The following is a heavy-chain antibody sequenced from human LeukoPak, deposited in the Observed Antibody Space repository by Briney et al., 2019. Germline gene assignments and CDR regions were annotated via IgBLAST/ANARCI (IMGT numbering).Heavy chain of an antibody. D-gene: IGHD3-10*01. J-gene: IGHJ4*02. CDR1: GGSVSSSIYY. V-gene: IGHV4-39*07. CDR3: ARAHYYGSGSYFAPLVYYFDY. Sequence: NASETLSLTCTVSGGSVSSSIYYWGWIRQPPGKGLEWIGNMYYIGSTYYNPSLKSRVTISVDTSKNQFSLKLSSVTAADTAVYYCARAHYYGSGSYFAPLVYYFDYWGQGTLVTVSS. CDR2: MYYIGST.